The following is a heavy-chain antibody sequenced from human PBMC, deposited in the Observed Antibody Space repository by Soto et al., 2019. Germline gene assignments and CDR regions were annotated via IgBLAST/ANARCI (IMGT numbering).Heavy chain of an antibody. D-gene: IGHD3-22*01. CDR1: VFTFSSYW. CDR2: INSDGSST. J-gene: IGHJ4*02. CDR3: GNRAYYYDSSGYFDY. V-gene: IGHV3-74*01. Sequence: PGGSLRLSCAASVFTFSSYWMHWVRQAPGKGLVWVSRINSDGSSTSYADSVKGRFTISRDNAKNTLYLQMNSLRAEDTAVYYCGNRAYYYDSSGYFDYWGQGTLVTVSS.